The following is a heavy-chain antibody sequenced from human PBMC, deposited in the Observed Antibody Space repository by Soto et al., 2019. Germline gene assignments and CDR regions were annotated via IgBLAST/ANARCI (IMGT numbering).Heavy chain of an antibody. CDR3: TTDLPYYDFWSGYYSYYYGMDV. D-gene: IGHD3-3*01. CDR2: IKSKTDGGTT. J-gene: IGHJ6*02. CDR1: GFTFSNAW. Sequence: VQLVESGGGLVKPGGSLRLSCAASGFTFSNAWMSWVRQAPGKGLEWVGRIKSKTDGGTTDYAAPVKGRFTISRDDSKNTLYLQMNSLKTEDTAVYYCTTDLPYYDFWSGYYSYYYGMDVWGQGTTVTVSS. V-gene: IGHV3-15*01.